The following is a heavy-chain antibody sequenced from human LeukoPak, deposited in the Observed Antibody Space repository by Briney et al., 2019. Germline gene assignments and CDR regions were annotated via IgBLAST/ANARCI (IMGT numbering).Heavy chain of an antibody. CDR2: INHSGST. V-gene: IGHV4-34*01. Sequence: SETLSLTCAVYGGSFSGYYWSWIRKPPGKGLEWIGEINHSGSTNYNPSLKSRVTISVDTSKNQFSLKLSPVTAADTAVYYCASGGLRQYFQHWGQGTLVTVSS. D-gene: IGHD4-17*01. J-gene: IGHJ1*01. CDR1: GGSFSGYY. CDR3: ASGGLRQYFQH.